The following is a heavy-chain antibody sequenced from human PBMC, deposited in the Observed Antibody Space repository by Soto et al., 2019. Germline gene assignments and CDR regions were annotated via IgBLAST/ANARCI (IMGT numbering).Heavy chain of an antibody. CDR1: GYTFNTYY. D-gene: IGHD2-21*02. CDR2: IHPSGGGT. V-gene: IGHV1-46*02. CDR3: ARGGHISVVTASFDN. Sequence: QVQLVQSGAEVRKPGASVKVSCKPSGYTFNTYYLHWLRQAPGQALEWMGVIHPSGGGTTYAQKFLGRVTRTRDTSTTTVIMELSSLRSDDTAVYYCARGGHISVVTASFDNWGQGTLVTVSS. J-gene: IGHJ4*02.